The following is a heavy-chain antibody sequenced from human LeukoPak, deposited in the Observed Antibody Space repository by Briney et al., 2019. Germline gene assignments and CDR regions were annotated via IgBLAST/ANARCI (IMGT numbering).Heavy chain of an antibody. CDR2: ISGSGGST. V-gene: IGHV3-23*01. Sequence: GGSLRLSCAASGFTFSSYAMSWVRQAPGKGLEWVSAISGSGGSTYYADSVKGRFTISRDNSKNTLYLQMNSLRAEDTAVYYCAKDYGSGSYVNRPKVYWYFDLWGRGTLVTVSS. J-gene: IGHJ2*01. CDR3: AKDYGSGSYVNRPKVYWYFDL. CDR1: GFTFSSYA. D-gene: IGHD3-10*01.